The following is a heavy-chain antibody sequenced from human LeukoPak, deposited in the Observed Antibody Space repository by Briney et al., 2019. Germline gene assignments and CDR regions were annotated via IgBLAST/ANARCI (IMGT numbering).Heavy chain of an antibody. CDR3: ARGQRGYSYGLDYYYMDV. Sequence: ASVKVSCKASGYTFTSYGISWVRQAPGQGLEWMGWINPNSGGTNYAQKFQGRVTMTRDTSISTAYMELSRLRSDDTAVYYCARGQRGYSYGLDYYYMDVWGKGTTVTVSS. CDR2: INPNSGGT. D-gene: IGHD5-18*01. CDR1: GYTFTSYG. V-gene: IGHV1-2*02. J-gene: IGHJ6*03.